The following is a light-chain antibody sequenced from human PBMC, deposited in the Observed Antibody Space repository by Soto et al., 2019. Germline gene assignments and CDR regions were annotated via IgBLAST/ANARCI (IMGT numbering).Light chain of an antibody. V-gene: IGKV3-15*01. CDR2: GAS. J-gene: IGKJ4*01. Sequence: EIVMTQSPATLSVSPGARAPLSCRASQSVSSNLAWYQQKPGQPPRLLIYGASTRATGIPARFSGSGSGTEFTLTISSLQSEDFAVYYCQQYNNWPLTFGGGTKVDIK. CDR1: QSVSSN. CDR3: QQYNNWPLT.